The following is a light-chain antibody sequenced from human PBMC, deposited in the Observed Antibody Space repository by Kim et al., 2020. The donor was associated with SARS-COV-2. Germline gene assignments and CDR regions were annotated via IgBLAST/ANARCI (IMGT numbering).Light chain of an antibody. J-gene: IGKJ2*01. V-gene: IGKV3-20*01. Sequence: SLSPGERATLSCRASQSFSGSSLAWYQQKPGQAPRLLMSGASTRATDIPDRFSGSGSETDFTLTISRLEPEDFAVYYCQKYGNSFTFGQGTKLEI. CDR1: QSFSGSS. CDR2: GAS. CDR3: QKYGNSFT.